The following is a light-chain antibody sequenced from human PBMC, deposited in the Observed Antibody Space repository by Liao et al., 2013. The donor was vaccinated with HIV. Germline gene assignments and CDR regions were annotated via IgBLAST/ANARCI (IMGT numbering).Light chain of an antibody. V-gene: IGLV3-1*01. Sequence: SFELTQPPSVSVSPGQTATITCSGDQLSSKSISWFQQKEGQSPVAVMFQTTSRPSEIPERFSGSNPGNTTTLTISRIEAGDEADYYCQVWDSSSDHPYYVFGTGTKVTVL. CDR2: QTT. J-gene: IGLJ1*01. CDR1: QLSSKS. CDR3: QVWDSSSDHPYYV.